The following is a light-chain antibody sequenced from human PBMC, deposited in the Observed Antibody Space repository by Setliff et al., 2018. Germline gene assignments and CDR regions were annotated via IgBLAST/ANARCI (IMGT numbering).Light chain of an antibody. Sequence: QSALTQPPSASGSPGQSVTISCTGTRSDVGGYNYVSWYQQHPGKAPKLVIYDVSKRPSGVPDRFSGAKSGNTASLTVSGLQAEDEADYFCSSYAGSGTFYVFGTGTKSPS. V-gene: IGLV2-8*01. CDR1: RSDVGGYNY. J-gene: IGLJ1*01. CDR2: DVS. CDR3: SSYAGSGTFYV.